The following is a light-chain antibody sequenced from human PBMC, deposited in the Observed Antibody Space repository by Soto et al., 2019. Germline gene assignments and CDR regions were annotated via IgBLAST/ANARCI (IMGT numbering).Light chain of an antibody. CDR1: SRDVGGYNY. Sequence: QSVLTQPPSASGSPGQSVTISCTGTSRDVGGYNYVSWYQQHPGKAPKLMIYEVNKRPSGVPDRFSGSKSGNTASLTVSGLQAGDEADYHCSSYAGSTIWVFGGGTKLTVL. CDR2: EVN. J-gene: IGLJ3*02. V-gene: IGLV2-8*01. CDR3: SSYAGSTIWV.